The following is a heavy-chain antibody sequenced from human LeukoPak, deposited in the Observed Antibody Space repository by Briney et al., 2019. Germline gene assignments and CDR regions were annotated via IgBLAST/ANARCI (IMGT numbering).Heavy chain of an antibody. Sequence: SETLSLTCTVSGGSISSGGYYWSWIRQPPGKGLEWIGYIYHSGSTYYNPSLKSRVTISVDRSKNQLSLKLSSVTAADTAVYYCARGLFLFDYWGQGTLVTVSS. CDR2: IYHSGST. CDR1: GGSISSGGYY. V-gene: IGHV4-30-2*01. J-gene: IGHJ4*02. CDR3: ARGLFLFDY.